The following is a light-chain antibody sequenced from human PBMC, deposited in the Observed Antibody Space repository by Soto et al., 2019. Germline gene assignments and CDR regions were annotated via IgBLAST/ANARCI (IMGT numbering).Light chain of an antibody. CDR1: QDISNY. Sequence: DIQMTQSPSSLSASVGDRVTITCQASQDISNYLNWYQQEPGKAPKLLIYDASNLETGVPSRFSGSGSGTDFTFTISSLQPEDIATYYCQQYDNLPPFTFGPGTKVDIK. CDR3: QQYDNLPPFT. CDR2: DAS. J-gene: IGKJ3*01. V-gene: IGKV1-33*01.